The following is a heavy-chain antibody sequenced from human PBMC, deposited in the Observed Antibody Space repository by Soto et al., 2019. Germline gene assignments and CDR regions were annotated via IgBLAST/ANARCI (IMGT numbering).Heavy chain of an antibody. D-gene: IGHD3-3*01. Sequence: QVQVVESGGVVVQPGRSLRLSCAASGFTFSSFGMHWVRQAPGNGLEWVSVIWYDGSKKSYGDSVKGRFTISRDNARNTVYLQMNSLRADETAVYYCARDASYYSLWSGYYPSRNGMDVWGQGTTVTVSS. CDR1: GFTFSSFG. V-gene: IGHV3-33*01. CDR2: IWYDGSKK. CDR3: ARDASYYSLWSGYYPSRNGMDV. J-gene: IGHJ6*02.